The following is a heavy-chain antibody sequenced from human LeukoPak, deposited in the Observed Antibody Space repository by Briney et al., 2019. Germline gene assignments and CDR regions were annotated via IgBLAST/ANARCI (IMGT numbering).Heavy chain of an antibody. CDR1: GFTFSTFG. V-gene: IGHV3-30*02. CDR3: ASVRYSSGWYIDY. Sequence: GGSLRLSCAASGFAASGFTFSTFGMHWVRQAPGKGLEWVAFIRYDGSNKYYADSVKGRFTISRDDSKNTLYLQMNSLRAEDTAAYYCASVRYSSGWYIDYWGQGTLVTVSS. D-gene: IGHD6-19*01. CDR2: IRYDGSNK. J-gene: IGHJ4*02.